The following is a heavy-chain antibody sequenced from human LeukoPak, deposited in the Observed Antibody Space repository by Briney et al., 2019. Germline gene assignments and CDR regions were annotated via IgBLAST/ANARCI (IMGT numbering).Heavy chain of an antibody. CDR3: ARDDYNNYDIFDF. V-gene: IGHV4-38-2*02. CDR1: GYSISSGHY. CDR2: ISQSGTT. J-gene: IGHJ3*01. Sequence: SETLSLTCTVSGYSISSGHYWGWIRQPPGKGMEWIGSISQSGTTYYNPSLKSRVTISVATSKNQFSLKLSSVTAADTAVYYCARDDYNNYDIFDFWGQGTMVTVSS. D-gene: IGHD4-11*01.